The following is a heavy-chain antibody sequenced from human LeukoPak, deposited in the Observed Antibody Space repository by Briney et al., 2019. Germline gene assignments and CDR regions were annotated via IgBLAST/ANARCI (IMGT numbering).Heavy chain of an antibody. J-gene: IGHJ3*01. CDR1: GGSFSGFY. Sequence: SETLSLTCAVYGGSFSGFYWSWIRQPPGKGLEWLGEINHSGSTNYNPSLKSRVTISVDTSKNQFSLNLNSVTAADTAVYYCVSQLLFGTFDFWGQGTMVTVSS. CDR3: VSQLLFGTFDF. V-gene: IGHV4-34*01. CDR2: INHSGST. D-gene: IGHD2-21*02.